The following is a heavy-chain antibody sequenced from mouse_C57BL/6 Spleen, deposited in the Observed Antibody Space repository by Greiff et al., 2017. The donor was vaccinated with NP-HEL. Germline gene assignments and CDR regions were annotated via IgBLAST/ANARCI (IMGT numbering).Heavy chain of an antibody. CDR2: ISNGGGST. CDR1: GFTFSDYY. V-gene: IGHV5-12*01. Sequence: EVKLVESGGGLVQPGGSLKLSCAASGFTFSDYYMYWVRQTPEKRLEWVAYISNGGGSTYYPDTVKGRFTISRDNAKNTLYLQMSRLKSEDTAMYYCARPYYGSSDWYSDVWGTGTTVTVSS. CDR3: ARPYYGSSDWYSDV. D-gene: IGHD1-1*01. J-gene: IGHJ1*03.